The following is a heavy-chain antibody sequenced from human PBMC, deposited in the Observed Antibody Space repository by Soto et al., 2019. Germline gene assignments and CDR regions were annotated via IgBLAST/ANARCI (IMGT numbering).Heavy chain of an antibody. CDR2: IYHSGST. Sequence: SETLSLTCAVSGGSISSSNWWSWVRQPPGKGLEWIGEIYHSGSTNYNPSLKSRVTISVDKSKNQFSLKLSSVTAADTAVYYCASSSIAARLFDYWGQGTLVTVSS. CDR3: ASSSIAARLFDY. D-gene: IGHD6-6*01. CDR1: GGSISSSNW. J-gene: IGHJ4*02. V-gene: IGHV4-4*02.